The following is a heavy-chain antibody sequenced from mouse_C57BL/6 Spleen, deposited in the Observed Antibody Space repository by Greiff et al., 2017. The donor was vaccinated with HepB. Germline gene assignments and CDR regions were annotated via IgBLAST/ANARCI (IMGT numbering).Heavy chain of an antibody. V-gene: IGHV1-80*01. CDR2: IYPGDGDT. D-gene: IGHD1-1*01. J-gene: IGHJ4*01. CDR1: GYAFSSYW. CDR3: ARRAYYYGSSCGDYAMDY. Sequence: VKVVESGAELVKPGASVKISCKASGYAFSSYWMNWVKQRPGKGLEWIGQIYPGDGDTNYNGKFKGKATLTADKSSSTAYMQLSSLTSEDSAVYFWARRAYYYGSSCGDYAMDYWGQGTSVTVSS.